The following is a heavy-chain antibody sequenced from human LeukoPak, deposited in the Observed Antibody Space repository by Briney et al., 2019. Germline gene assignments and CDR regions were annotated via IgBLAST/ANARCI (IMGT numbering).Heavy chain of an antibody. CDR2: INGGGSNT. D-gene: IGHD6-13*01. V-gene: IGHV3-23*01. J-gene: IGHJ4*02. CDR1: GFTFNTYV. CDR3: AKAAERYSSSYFDY. Sequence: GGSLRLSCAASGFTFNTYVMSWVRQAPGKGLEWVSAINGGGSNTYYADSVKGRFTISRDNSKNTLYLQMNSLRAEDTAVYYCAKAAERYSSSYFDYWGQGTLVTVSS.